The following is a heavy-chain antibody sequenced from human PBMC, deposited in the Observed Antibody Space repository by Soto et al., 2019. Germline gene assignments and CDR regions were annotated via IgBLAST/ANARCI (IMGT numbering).Heavy chain of an antibody. CDR2: ISSSSTI. V-gene: IGHV3-48*01. Sequence: GGSLRLSCAASGFTFSSYSMNWVRQAPGKGLEWVSYISSSSTIYYADSVKGRFTISRDNAKNSLYLQMNSLRAEDTAVYYCARRAKVLDLWETGMDVWGQGTTVTVSS. CDR3: ARRAKVLDLWETGMDV. CDR1: GFTFSSYS. D-gene: IGHD3-16*01. J-gene: IGHJ6*02.